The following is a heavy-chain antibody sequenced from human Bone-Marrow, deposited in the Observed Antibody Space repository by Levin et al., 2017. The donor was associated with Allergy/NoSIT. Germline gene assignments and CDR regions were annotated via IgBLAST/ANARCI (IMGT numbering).Heavy chain of an antibody. V-gene: IGHV1-8*01. J-gene: IGHJ4*02. CDR1: GYTFTSYD. Sequence: ASVKVSCKASGYTFTSYDINWVRQATGQGLEWMGWINPNSGNTGYVQKFQGRVTMTRDNSISTAYMELSSLRSEDTAIYYCARGRSKVAGEFDYWGQGTLVTVSS. D-gene: IGHD4-23*01. CDR2: INPNSGNT. CDR3: ARGRSKVAGEFDY.